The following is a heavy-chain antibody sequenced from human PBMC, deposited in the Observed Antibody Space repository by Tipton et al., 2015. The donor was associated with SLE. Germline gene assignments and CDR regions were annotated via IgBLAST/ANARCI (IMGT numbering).Heavy chain of an antibody. CDR3: AKGIGYCSAGSCVGYYSGMDV. CDR2: VHYRGDT. CDR1: GGSISTNTYY. V-gene: IGHV4-39*07. J-gene: IGHJ6*02. Sequence: TLSLTCTVSGGSISTNTYYWGWIRQPPGKGLEWIGSVHYRGDTYYNPSFRSRVTVAVDTSKSQFSLQVTSVTAADTAVYYCAKGIGYCSAGSCVGYYSGMDVWGQGTTATVSS. D-gene: IGHD2-15*01.